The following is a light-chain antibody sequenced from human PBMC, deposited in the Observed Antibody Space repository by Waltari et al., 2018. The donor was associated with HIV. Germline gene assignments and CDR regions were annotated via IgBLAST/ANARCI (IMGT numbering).Light chain of an antibody. CDR1: PTAIHAYTF. CDR3: SSFAGSNKL. V-gene: IGLV2-8*01. CDR2: EVT. J-gene: IGLJ2*01. Sequence: SALTHPPSVSGSPGQPVNISCTGAPTAIHAYTFISWSQQYSSKAPKLIFFEVTKRPSGVPDRFSGSRSGNTASLIVSGLQAEDEAVYFCSSFAGSNKLFGGGTKLTVL.